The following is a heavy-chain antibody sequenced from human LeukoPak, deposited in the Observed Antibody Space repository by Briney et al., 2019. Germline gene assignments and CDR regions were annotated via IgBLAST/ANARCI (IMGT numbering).Heavy chain of an antibody. J-gene: IGHJ6*02. CDR3: ASDSPYYGMDV. CDR1: GFTFSSYW. CDR2: TNSDGSAT. Sequence: GGSLRLSCAASGFTFSSYWMHWVRQVPGKGLLWVSRTNSDGSATIYADSVRGRFTISRDNAKDTLYLQMSGLRVEDTAVYHCASDSPYYGMDVWGQGTTVTVSS. V-gene: IGHV3-74*01.